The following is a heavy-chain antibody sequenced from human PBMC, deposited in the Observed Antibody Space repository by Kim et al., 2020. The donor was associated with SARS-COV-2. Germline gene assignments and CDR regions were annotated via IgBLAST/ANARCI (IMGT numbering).Heavy chain of an antibody. CDR1: GFTFSSYA. D-gene: IGHD3-3*01. V-gene: IGHV3-23*01. Sequence: GGSLRLSCAASGFTFSSYAMSWVRQAPGKGLEWVSAISGSGGSTYYADSVKGRFTISRDNSKNTLYLQMNSLRAEDTAVYYCAKDLRSYDLWSRPPYYYYDYGMDVGGQGTTVTVSS. CDR3: AKDLRSYDLWSRPPYYYYDYGMDV. J-gene: IGHJ6*01. CDR2: ISGSGGST.